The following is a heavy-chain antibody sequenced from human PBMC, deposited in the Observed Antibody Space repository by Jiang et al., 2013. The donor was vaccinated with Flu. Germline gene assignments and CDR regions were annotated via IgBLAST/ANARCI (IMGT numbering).Heavy chain of an antibody. CDR1: YY. Sequence: YYMHWVRQAPGQGLEWMGIINPSGGSTSYAQKFQGRVTMTRDTSTSTVYMELSSLRSEDTAVYYCAREEMYYYDSSGYYQFDYWGQGTLVTVSS. J-gene: IGHJ4*02. D-gene: IGHD3-22*01. CDR3: AREEMYYYDSSGYYQFDY. CDR2: INPSGGST. V-gene: IGHV1-46*01.